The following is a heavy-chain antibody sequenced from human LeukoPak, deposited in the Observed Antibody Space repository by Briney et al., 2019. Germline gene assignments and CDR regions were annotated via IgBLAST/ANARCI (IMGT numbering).Heavy chain of an antibody. CDR3: ASDSNYYGSGSPIGI. D-gene: IGHD3-10*01. J-gene: IGHJ3*02. CDR1: GGTFSCYA. V-gene: IGHV1-69*01. Sequence: ASVKVSCKASGGTFSCYAISWVRQAPGQGLEWMGGIIPIFGTANYAQKFQGRVTITADESTSTAYMELSSLRSEDTAVYYCASDSNYYGSGSPIGIWGQGTMVTVSS. CDR2: IIPIFGTA.